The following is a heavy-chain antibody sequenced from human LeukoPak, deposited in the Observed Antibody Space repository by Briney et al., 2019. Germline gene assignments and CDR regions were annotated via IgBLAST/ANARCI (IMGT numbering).Heavy chain of an antibody. V-gene: IGHV4-38-2*01. CDR1: GYSFSSGYY. CDR3: ARGRSGYGGNSGIASCDY. Sequence: SETLSLTCAVSGYSFSSGYYWGWLRHPPGEGLEWIWSSYRTGDTHYNQSLKSRLTMSVDTSKNQFSLKLNSLTAADTAVYYCARGRSGYGGNSGIASCDYWGQGTLVTVSS. J-gene: IGHJ4*02. D-gene: IGHD4-23*01. CDR2: SYRTGDT.